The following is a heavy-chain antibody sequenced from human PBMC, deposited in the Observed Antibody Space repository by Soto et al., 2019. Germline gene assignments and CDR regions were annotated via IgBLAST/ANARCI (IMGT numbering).Heavy chain of an antibody. Sequence: QVQLVQSGAEVKKPGASVKVYCKASGYTFTSYAMHWVRQAPGQRLEWMGWINAGNGNTKYSQKFQGRVTITRAPSASTAYMELSRLRSADTAVYWARSIRFAGAYWGQGTLVTVSS. J-gene: IGHJ4*02. V-gene: IGHV1-3*01. CDR3: ARSIRFAGAY. D-gene: IGHD3-10*01. CDR1: GYTFTSYA. CDR2: INAGNGNT.